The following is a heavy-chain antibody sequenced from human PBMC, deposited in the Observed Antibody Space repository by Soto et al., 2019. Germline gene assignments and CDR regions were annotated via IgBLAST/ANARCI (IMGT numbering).Heavy chain of an antibody. D-gene: IGHD5-12*01. J-gene: IGHJ4*02. CDR1: GGTLSIYA. V-gene: IGHV1-69*13. Sequence: ASVKVSCTASGGTLSIYAISWVRQAPGQGLEWMGGIIPIFGTANYAQKFQGRVTITADESTSTAYMELSSLRSEDTAVYYCARDRGYSGYDMNYWGQGTLVTVSS. CDR2: IIPIFGTA. CDR3: ARDRGYSGYDMNY.